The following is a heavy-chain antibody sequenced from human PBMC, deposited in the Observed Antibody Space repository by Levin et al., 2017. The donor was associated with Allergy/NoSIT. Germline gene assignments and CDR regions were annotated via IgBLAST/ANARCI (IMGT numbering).Heavy chain of an antibody. CDR1: GGSISSHY. CDR2: VYYTGTT. J-gene: IGHJ4*02. V-gene: IGHV4-59*11. Sequence: SQTLSLTCTVSGGSISSHYWNWIRQPPGKGLEWIGYVYYTGTTNSNSSLKNRVTISIHTSRKQFSLKLSSVTTEDTAVYYCARGEGYIYGIDNWGQGTLVTVSS. CDR3: ARGEGYIYGIDN. D-gene: IGHD5-18*01.